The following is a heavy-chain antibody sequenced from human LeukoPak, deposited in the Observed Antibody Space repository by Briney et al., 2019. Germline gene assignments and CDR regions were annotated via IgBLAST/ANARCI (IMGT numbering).Heavy chain of an antibody. D-gene: IGHD3-3*01. Sequence: ASVKVSCKASGYTFTGYYMHWVRQAPGQGLEWMGWINPNSGGTNYAQKFQGRVTMTRDTSISTAFMELSRLRSDDTAVYYCARDQEIRFLEWFSYYFDYWGQGTLVTVSS. CDR2: INPNSGGT. J-gene: IGHJ4*02. CDR3: ARDQEIRFLEWFSYYFDY. V-gene: IGHV1-2*02. CDR1: GYTFTGYY.